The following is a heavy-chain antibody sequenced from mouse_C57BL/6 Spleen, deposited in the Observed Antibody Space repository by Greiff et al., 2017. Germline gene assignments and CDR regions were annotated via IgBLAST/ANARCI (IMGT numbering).Heavy chain of an antibody. J-gene: IGHJ3*01. D-gene: IGHD2-3*01. Sequence: QVQLQQPGAELVKPGASVKLSCKASGYTFTSYWMHWVKQRPGQGLEWIGMIHPNSGSTNYNEKFKSKATLTVDKSSSTAYMQRSSLTSEDSAVYYCARGIYDGYYGAYWGQGTLVTVSA. CDR2: IHPNSGST. V-gene: IGHV1-64*01. CDR3: ARGIYDGYYGAY. CDR1: GYTFTSYW.